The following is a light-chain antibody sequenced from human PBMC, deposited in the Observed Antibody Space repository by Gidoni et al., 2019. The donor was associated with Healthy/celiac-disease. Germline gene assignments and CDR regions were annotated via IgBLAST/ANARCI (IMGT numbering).Light chain of an antibody. CDR3: QQYNSYSVT. CDR2: KAS. V-gene: IGKV1-5*03. CDR1: QSISSC. J-gene: IGKJ5*01. Sequence: DIQMTQSPSTLSASVGVIVTITGRASQSISSCLAWYQQKPGKAPKLLIYKASSLESGVPSRFSGSGSGTEFTLTISSLQPDDFATYYCQQYNSYSVTFGQGTRLEIK.